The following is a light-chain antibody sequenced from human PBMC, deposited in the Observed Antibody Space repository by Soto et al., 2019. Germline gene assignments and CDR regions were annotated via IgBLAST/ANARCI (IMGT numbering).Light chain of an antibody. Sequence: LTQPASVSGSPGQSITISCTGTSSDVGGYNYVSWYQQHQGKAPQLIIYEVSNRPSAVSNRFSGSKSGNTASLTISGLQTEDEADYHCSSYTSSSILYVFGTGTKVTVL. J-gene: IGLJ1*01. V-gene: IGLV2-14*01. CDR2: EVS. CDR1: SSDVGGYNY. CDR3: SSYTSSSILYV.